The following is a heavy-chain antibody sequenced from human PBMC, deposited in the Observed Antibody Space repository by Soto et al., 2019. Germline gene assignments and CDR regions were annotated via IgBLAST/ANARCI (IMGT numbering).Heavy chain of an antibody. Sequence: QITLKESGPTLVKPTQTLTLTCTVSGFSLNTGGLGVGWIRQPPGKALEWLALIYWDDDKRYSPSLKNRLGISKDTSNHPVXXXMXXMDPVDTATYYCVHSRCGGDCLRSYSSHYYYGMDVWGQGTTVTVSS. CDR1: GFSLNTGGLG. D-gene: IGHD2-21*02. CDR3: VHSRCGGDCLRSYSSHYYYGMDV. CDR2: IYWDDDK. J-gene: IGHJ6*02. V-gene: IGHV2-5*02.